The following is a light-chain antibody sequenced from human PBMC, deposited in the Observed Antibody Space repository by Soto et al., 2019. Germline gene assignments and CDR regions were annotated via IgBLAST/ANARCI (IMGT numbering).Light chain of an antibody. CDR1: QTVLDSSINKDY. CDR2: WAT. J-gene: IGKJ4*01. Sequence: DIVMTQSQDSLAVSLGESSTINCQSSQTVLDSSINKDYLSWYQQKPGQPPKLLIDWATTRESGVPERFSGSGAGTDFTLTVSGLQAEDVAIYYGHQYFRSPLTFGGGTKVDIK. V-gene: IGKV4-1*01. CDR3: HQYFRSPLT.